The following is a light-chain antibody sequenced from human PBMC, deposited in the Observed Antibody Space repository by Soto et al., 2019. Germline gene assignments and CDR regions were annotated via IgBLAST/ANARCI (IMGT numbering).Light chain of an antibody. V-gene: IGKV1-39*01. CDR1: QSISSY. J-gene: IGKJ1*01. CDR3: QQSYSTPWT. Sequence: DIQMNQSPSSLSASVGDRVTITCRASQSISSYLNWYQQKPGKAPELLIYAASSLQSGLPSRFSGSGSGTDFTLTISSLQPEDFATYYCQQSYSTPWTFGQGTKVEIK. CDR2: AAS.